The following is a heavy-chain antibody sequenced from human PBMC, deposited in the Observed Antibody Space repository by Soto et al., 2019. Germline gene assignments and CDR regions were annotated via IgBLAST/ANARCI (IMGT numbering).Heavy chain of an antibody. CDR2: ISASGDAA. J-gene: IGHJ4*02. Sequence: EVHLLESGGGLVQPGGSLRLSCAASGFIFSRYAMTWVRQVPGKGLEWVSVISASGDAADYADSVQGRFTISRDNSKNILFLQMNSLRGDDTALYYCAKGAEDCSGARCCAGLVYWGQGTLVTVS. CDR1: GFIFSRYA. D-gene: IGHD2-15*01. CDR3: AKGAEDCSGARCCAGLVY. V-gene: IGHV3-23*01.